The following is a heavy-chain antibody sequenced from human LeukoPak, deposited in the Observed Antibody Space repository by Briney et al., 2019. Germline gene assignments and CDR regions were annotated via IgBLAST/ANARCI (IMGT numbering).Heavy chain of an antibody. V-gene: IGHV3-23*01. CDR2: ISGSGGST. D-gene: IGHD3-3*01. CDR3: ADFWSGYSYYYYYYMDV. J-gene: IGHJ6*03. CDR1: GFTFDDYA. Sequence: GGSLRLSCAASGFTFDDYAMHWVRQAPGKGLEWVSAISGSGGSTYYADSVKGRFTISRDNSKNTLYLQMNSLRAEDTAVYYCADFWSGYSYYYYYYMDVWGKGTTVTVSS.